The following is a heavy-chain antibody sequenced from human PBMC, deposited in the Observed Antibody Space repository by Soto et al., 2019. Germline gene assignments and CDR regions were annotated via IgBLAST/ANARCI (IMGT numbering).Heavy chain of an antibody. D-gene: IGHD5-12*01. CDR2: INHSGST. V-gene: IGHV4-34*01. J-gene: IGHJ4*02. CDR3: ARGRYHLRAGYHSRYSGYDSFVY. Sequence: PSETLSLTCAVYGGSFSGYYWSWIRQPPGKGLEWIGEINHSGSTNYNPSLKSRVTISVDTSKNQFSLKLSSVTAADTAVYYCARGRYHLRAGYHSRYSGYDSFVYWGQGTLVTGPS. CDR1: GGSFSGYY.